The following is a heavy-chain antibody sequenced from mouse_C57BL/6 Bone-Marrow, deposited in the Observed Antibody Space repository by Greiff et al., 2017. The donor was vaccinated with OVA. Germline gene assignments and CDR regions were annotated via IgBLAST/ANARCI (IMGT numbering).Heavy chain of an antibody. Sequence: EVQLQESGPGLAKPSQTLSLTCSVTGYSITSDYWNWLRKFPGNKLEYMGYISYSGSTYYNPSLKSRSSITRDTSKNQYYLQLNSVTTEDTATYYCSRSGVYSNYDYFDYWGQGTTLTVSS. CDR2: ISYSGST. CDR3: SRSGVYSNYDYFDY. J-gene: IGHJ2*01. D-gene: IGHD2-5*01. CDR1: GYSITSDY. V-gene: IGHV3-8*01.